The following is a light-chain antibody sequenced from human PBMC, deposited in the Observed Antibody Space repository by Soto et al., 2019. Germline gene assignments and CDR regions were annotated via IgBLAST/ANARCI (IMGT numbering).Light chain of an antibody. J-gene: IGKJ1*01. CDR1: QSVSSSY. Sequence: EIVLTQSPGTLSLSPGERATLSCRASQSVSSSYLAWYQQKPGQAPRLLIYGASSMATGVPERFSGSGSGTDFTLTISRLEPEDFAVYSCQQYGSSPTFGHGTKVEIK. V-gene: IGKV3-20*01. CDR3: QQYGSSPT. CDR2: GAS.